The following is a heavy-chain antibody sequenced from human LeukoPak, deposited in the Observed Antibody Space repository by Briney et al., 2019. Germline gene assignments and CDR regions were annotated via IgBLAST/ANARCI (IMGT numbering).Heavy chain of an antibody. V-gene: IGHV5-10-1*01. D-gene: IGHD4-17*01. CDR2: IDPSDSYT. CDR1: GYSFTSYW. J-gene: IGHJ4*02. CDR3: ARQGLDGDYVDY. Sequence: GESLKISCKGSGYSFTSYWINRVRQMPGKGLEWMGRIDPSDSYTNYSPSFQGHVTISTDKSISTAYLQWSSLKASDTAMYYCARQGLDGDYVDYWGQGTLVTVSS.